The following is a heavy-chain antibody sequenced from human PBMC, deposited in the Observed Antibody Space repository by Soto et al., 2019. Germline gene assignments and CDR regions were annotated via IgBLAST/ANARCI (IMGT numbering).Heavy chain of an antibody. J-gene: IGHJ4*02. D-gene: IGHD3-10*02. CDR2: ISYDGNNK. V-gene: IGHV3-30*18. CDR1: GFIFNRFG. CDR3: AKAVDIAVRGVPTSDH. Sequence: QVQLVESGGGVVQPGRSLRLSCAASGFIFNRFGMHWVRQAPGKGLEWVSVISYDGNNKYYADSVKGRFTISRDNSQNXLYLQMNSLRSEDTALYYCAKAVDIAVRGVPTSDHWGQGTLVTVSS.